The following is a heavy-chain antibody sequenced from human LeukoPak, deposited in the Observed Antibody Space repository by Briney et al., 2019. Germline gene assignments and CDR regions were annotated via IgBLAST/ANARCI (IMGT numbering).Heavy chain of an antibody. Sequence: GGSLRLSCAASGFTFSSYSMNWVRQAPGKGLEWVSSISSTSYFIYYADSVKGRFTISRDNAKNSLYLQVNSLRAEDTAVYYCARDNIQSDTVTNYYYYGMDVWGQGTTVTVSS. CDR3: ARDNIQSDTVTNYYYYGMDV. V-gene: IGHV3-21*01. D-gene: IGHD4-17*01. CDR1: GFTFSSYS. J-gene: IGHJ6*02. CDR2: ISSTSYFI.